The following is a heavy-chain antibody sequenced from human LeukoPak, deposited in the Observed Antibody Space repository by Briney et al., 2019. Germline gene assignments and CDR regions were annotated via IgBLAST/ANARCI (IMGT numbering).Heavy chain of an antibody. J-gene: IGHJ5*02. CDR3: ARGAYGDYEA. D-gene: IGHD4-17*01. CDR2: ISGSGGST. CDR1: GFSFSSNA. V-gene: IGHV3-23*01. Sequence: PGGSLRLSCAASGFSFSSNATSWVRQAPGKGLEWVSGISGSGGSTVYADSVKGRFTISRDNAKNSLYLQMNSLRAEDTAVYYCARGAYGDYEAWGQGTLVTVSS.